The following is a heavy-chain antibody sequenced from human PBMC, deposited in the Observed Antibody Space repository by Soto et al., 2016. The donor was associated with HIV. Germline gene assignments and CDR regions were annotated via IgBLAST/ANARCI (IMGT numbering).Heavy chain of an antibody. D-gene: IGHD3-3*01. CDR1: GFTFSSYS. J-gene: IGHJ4*02. Sequence: EVQLVESGGGLVQPGGSLRLSCAASGFTFSSYSMNWVRQAPGKGLEWVSYISSSSTTIYYADSVKGRFTISRDNAKNSLYLQMNSLRAEDTAVYYCARDLFGGXWNYWGQGTLVTVSS. CDR2: ISSSSTTI. CDR3: ARDLFGGXWNY. V-gene: IGHV3-48*04.